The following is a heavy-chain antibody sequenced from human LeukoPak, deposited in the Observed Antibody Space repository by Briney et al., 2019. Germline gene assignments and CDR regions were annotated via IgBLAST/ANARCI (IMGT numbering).Heavy chain of an antibody. J-gene: IGHJ4*02. CDR3: TRTQGYCSGGSCYSGFGY. CDR1: GFTFGDYA. CDR2: IRSKAYGGTT. V-gene: IGHV3-49*04. D-gene: IGHD2-15*01. Sequence: PGGSLRLSCTASGFTFGDYAMSWVRQAPGKGLEWVGFIRSKAYGGTTEYAASVKGRFTISRDDSKSIAYLQMNSLKTEDTAVYYCTRTQGYCSGGSCYSGFGYWGQGTLVTVSS.